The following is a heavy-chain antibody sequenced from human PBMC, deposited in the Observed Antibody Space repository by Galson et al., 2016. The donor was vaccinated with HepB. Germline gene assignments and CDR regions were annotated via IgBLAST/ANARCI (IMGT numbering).Heavy chain of an antibody. CDR2: INYSGSNT. CDR1: GFTFRSYD. J-gene: IGHJ1*01. D-gene: IGHD6-19*01. V-gene: IGHV3-23*01. Sequence: SLRLSCAASGFTFRSYDMSWVRQAPGKGLEWVSGINYSGSNTYYADSVKGRFTISRDNSKNTLYLQMNSLRVEDSAVYYCARYGDEAGWNFHQWGQGTLVTVSS. CDR3: ARYGDEAGWNFHQ.